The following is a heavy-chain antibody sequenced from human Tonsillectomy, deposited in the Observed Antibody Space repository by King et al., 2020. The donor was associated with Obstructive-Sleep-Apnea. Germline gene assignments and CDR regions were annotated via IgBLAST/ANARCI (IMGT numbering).Heavy chain of an antibody. D-gene: IGHD2-2*01. V-gene: IGHV2-26*01. Sequence: LTLKESGPVLVKPTETLTLTCTVSGFSLSTATMGVSWIRQPPGKALEWLAHIFSNDEKSYSTSLKSRLTISKDTSTSQVVLTMTNMDPVDTATYYCARDANAEYYYGMDVWGQGTTVTVSS. J-gene: IGHJ6*02. CDR3: ARDANAEYYYGMDV. CDR2: IFSNDEK. CDR1: GFSLSTATMG.